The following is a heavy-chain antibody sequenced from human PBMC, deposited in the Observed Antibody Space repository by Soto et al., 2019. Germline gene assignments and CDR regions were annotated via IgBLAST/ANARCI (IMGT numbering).Heavy chain of an antibody. CDR2: INPNSGGT. CDR3: ARARYYVFWSGSYLDLDV. D-gene: IGHD3-3*01. V-gene: IGHV1-2*02. Sequence: QVQLVQSGAEVKKPGASGKVSCKASGYTFTGYYMHWVRQAPGQGLEWMGWINPNSGGTNYAEEVQGGITMARDSSISAAYMGLSRLRSHDTAVYYCARARYYVFWSGSYLDLDVWGQGATDTVSS. CDR1: GYTFTGYY. J-gene: IGHJ6*02.